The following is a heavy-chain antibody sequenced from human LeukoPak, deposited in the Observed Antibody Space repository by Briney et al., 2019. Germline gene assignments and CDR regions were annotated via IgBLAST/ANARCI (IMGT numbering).Heavy chain of an antibody. V-gene: IGHV4-31*03. D-gene: IGHD4-17*01. J-gene: IGHJ4*02. Sequence: SETLSLTCTVSGGSISSGGYYWSWIRQHPGKGLEWIGYIYYSGSTYYNPSLKRRVTISVDTSKNQSSLKLSSVTAADTAVYYCATCYGDYARSLDYWGQGTLVTVSS. CDR2: IYYSGST. CDR3: ATCYGDYARSLDY. CDR1: GGSISSGGYY.